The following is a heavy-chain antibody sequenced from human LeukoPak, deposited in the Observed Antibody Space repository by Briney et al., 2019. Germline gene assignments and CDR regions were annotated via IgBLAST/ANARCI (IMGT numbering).Heavy chain of an antibody. J-gene: IGHJ4*02. CDR1: GFTFSSYA. D-gene: IGHD3-10*01. Sequence: GGSLRLSCAASGFTFSSYAMSWVRQAPGRGLEWFSAISGSGSSTHYGDSVKGRFTISRDNSRNTLYLQLNRLRAEDMAVYYCAKLLRGVIVPYFDYWGQGTLVTVSS. CDR2: ISGSGSST. CDR3: AKLLRGVIVPYFDY. V-gene: IGHV3-23*01.